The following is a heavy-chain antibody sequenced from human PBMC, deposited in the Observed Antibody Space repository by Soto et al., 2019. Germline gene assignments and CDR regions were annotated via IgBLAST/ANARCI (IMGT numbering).Heavy chain of an antibody. Sequence: PGASQKSSCTGSGYRFTSYCIGWVRQMPGKGLEWMGIIYPGDSDTRYSPSFQGQVTISADKSISTAYLQWSSLKASDTAMYYCARRIAAAGSFGVGMDVWGQGTTVTVSS. D-gene: IGHD6-13*01. J-gene: IGHJ6*02. CDR2: IYPGDSDT. CDR1: GYRFTSYC. V-gene: IGHV5-51*01. CDR3: ARRIAAAGSFGVGMDV.